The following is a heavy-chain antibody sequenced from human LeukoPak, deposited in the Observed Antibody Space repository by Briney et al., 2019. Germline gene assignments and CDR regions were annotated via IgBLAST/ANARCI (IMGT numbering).Heavy chain of an antibody. CDR3: ARGAAGHDY. CDR1: GGSISSYY. Sequence: SETLSLTCTVSGGSISSYYWSWIRQPPGKGLEWIGEIYHSGSTNYNPSLKSRVTISVDTSKNQFSLKLSSVTAADTAVYYCARGAAGHDYWGQGTLVTVSS. CDR2: IYHSGST. V-gene: IGHV4-59*01. D-gene: IGHD6-13*01. J-gene: IGHJ4*02.